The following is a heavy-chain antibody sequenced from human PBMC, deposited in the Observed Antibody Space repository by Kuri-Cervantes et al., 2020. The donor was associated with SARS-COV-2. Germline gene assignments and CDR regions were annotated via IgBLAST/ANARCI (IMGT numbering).Heavy chain of an antibody. J-gene: IGHJ4*02. D-gene: IGHD3-16*01. CDR3: AGSPGGVFDC. Sequence: GSLRLSCAVYGGSFSAYYWTWIRQPPGKGLEWIGEINHSGSTNYNPSLKRRVTISVDTSKHQLFLKLSSVSAADTAVYYCAGSPGGVFDCWGQGTLVTVSS. V-gene: IGHV4-34*01. CDR2: INHSGST. CDR1: GGSFSAYY.